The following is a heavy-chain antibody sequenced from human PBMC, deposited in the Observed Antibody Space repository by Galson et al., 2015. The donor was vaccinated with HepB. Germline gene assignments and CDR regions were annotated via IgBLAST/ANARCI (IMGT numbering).Heavy chain of an antibody. CDR1: GFTVSSNY. CDR2: IYSGTST. V-gene: IGHV3-53*04. Sequence: SLRLSCAASGFTVSSNYMSWVRQAPGKGLEWVSIIYSGTSTYYADSVRGRVTTSRHNFKNTLYLQMNSLRAEDTAVYYCARGPRYYYDSSGPGYFDYWGQGTLVTVSS. J-gene: IGHJ4*02. CDR3: ARGPRYYYDSSGPGYFDY. D-gene: IGHD3-22*01.